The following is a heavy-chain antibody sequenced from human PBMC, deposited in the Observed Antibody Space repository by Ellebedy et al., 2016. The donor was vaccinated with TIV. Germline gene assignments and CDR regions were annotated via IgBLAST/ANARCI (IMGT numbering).Heavy chain of an antibody. Sequence: PGGSLRLSCEASGFTFDDYAMPWIRQAQGKGPEWISLITADGDTTYYSASVKGRFTISRDNNKNSLFLQMNSLTTEDTAFYYCGKVGRWLWRSLDFWGQGTLVTVSS. D-gene: IGHD6-19*01. CDR3: GKVGRWLWRSLDF. V-gene: IGHV3-43*02. CDR2: ITADGDTT. J-gene: IGHJ4*02. CDR1: GFTFDDYA.